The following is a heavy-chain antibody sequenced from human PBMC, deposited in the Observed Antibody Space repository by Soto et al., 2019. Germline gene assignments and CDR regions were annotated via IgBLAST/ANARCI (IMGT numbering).Heavy chain of an antibody. V-gene: IGHV1-2*02. Sequence: GASVKVSCKASRYTFTAYFIHWVRQAPGQGLEWMGWINPNNGDTGYAEKFLGRLTMTRDTSINTAYMELNRLRSDDTAAYYCARESYNWNYDYWGQGSLVTVSS. CDR1: RYTFTAYF. D-gene: IGHD1-20*01. J-gene: IGHJ4*02. CDR2: INPNNGDT. CDR3: ARESYNWNYDY.